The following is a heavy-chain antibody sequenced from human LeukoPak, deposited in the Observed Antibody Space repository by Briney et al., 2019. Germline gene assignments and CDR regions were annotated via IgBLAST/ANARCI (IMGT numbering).Heavy chain of an antibody. V-gene: IGHV3-7*01. CDR3: ARVRVFGVLLNDY. Sequence: GGSLRLSCTGSGFIFPSYWMTWVRRAPGKGLEWVANIKEDGSEKYYVDSVKGRFTISRDNAKKSLFLEMNSLRDEDTAVYYRARVRVFGVLLNDYWGQGTLVTVSS. CDR2: IKEDGSEK. CDR1: GFIFPSYW. J-gene: IGHJ4*02. D-gene: IGHD3-3*01.